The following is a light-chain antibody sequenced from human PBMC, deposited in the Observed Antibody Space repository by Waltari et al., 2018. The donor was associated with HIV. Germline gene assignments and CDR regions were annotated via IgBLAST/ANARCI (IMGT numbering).Light chain of an antibody. CDR2: EVS. Sequence: QSALTQPASVSGSLGQSVTISCTGANSDIGGYNYVSWYQQHPGKAPKLIIHEVSNRPSGFSDRFSGSKSGNTASLTISGLQAEDESDYYCSSFITTTTHVVFGGGTRLTVL. V-gene: IGLV2-14*01. CDR1: NSDIGGYNY. CDR3: SSFITTTTHVV. J-gene: IGLJ2*01.